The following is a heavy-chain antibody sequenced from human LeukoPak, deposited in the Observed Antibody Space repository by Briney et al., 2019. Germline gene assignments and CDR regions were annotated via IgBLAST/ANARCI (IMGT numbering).Heavy chain of an antibody. V-gene: IGHV4-38-2*02. Sequence: SETLSLTCTVSGYSISSGYCWGWIRQPPGKGLEWIGSIYHSGSTYYNPSLKSRVTISVDTSKNQFSLKLTSVTAADTAVYYCARAGYSGSLRGAFDIWGQGTMVTVSS. CDR2: IYHSGST. CDR1: GYSISSGYC. D-gene: IGHD1-26*01. CDR3: ARAGYSGSLRGAFDI. J-gene: IGHJ3*02.